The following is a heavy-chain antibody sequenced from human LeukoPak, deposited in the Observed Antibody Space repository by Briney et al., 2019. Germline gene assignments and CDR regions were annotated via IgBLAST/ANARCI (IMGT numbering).Heavy chain of an antibody. Sequence: GGSLRLSCVVSGLSFSDYGMHWVRQAPGKGLEWVAVIWSDGSNKYYADSVKGRFIISRDNSKNTVYLQMNTLRADDTAVYFCASAAGPFDHWGQGTLVTVSS. D-gene: IGHD6-13*01. V-gene: IGHV3-33*01. J-gene: IGHJ4*02. CDR3: ASAAGPFDH. CDR2: IWSDGSNK. CDR1: GLSFSDYG.